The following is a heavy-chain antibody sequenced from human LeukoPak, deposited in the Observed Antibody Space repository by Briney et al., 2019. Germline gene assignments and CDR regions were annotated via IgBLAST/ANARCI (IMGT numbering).Heavy chain of an antibody. Sequence: KPSETLSLTCTVSGGSISSGSYYWSWIRQPAGKGLEWIGRIYTSGSTNYNPSLKSRVTISVDTSKNQFSLKLCSVTAADTAVYYCARDGMATISVWFDPWGQGTLVTVSS. V-gene: IGHV4-61*02. CDR2: IYTSGST. CDR3: ARDGMATISVWFDP. J-gene: IGHJ5*02. D-gene: IGHD5-24*01. CDR1: GGSISSGSYY.